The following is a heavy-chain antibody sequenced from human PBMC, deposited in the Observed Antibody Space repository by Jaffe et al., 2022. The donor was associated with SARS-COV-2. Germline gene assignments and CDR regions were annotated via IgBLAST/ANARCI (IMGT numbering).Heavy chain of an antibody. CDR1: GGALTSYT. Sequence: QVQLVQSGAAMKKPGSSVKVSCKASGGALTSYTLIWVRQAPGQGLEWLGGIIPIFDAADYAQKFQGRLTITADESTTIVYMELSSLTTEDTAVYYCARDSLAGTGYHGMDVWGQGTTVTVSS. D-gene: IGHD6-19*01. CDR3: ARDSLAGTGYHGMDV. CDR2: IIPIFDAA. J-gene: IGHJ6*02. V-gene: IGHV1-69*01.